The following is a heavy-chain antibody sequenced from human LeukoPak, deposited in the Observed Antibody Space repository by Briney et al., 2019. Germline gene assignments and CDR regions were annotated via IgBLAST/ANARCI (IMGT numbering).Heavy chain of an antibody. Sequence: GASVKVSCKASGYTFTGYYMHRVRQAPGQGLEWMGWINPNSGGTNYAQKFQGRVTMTRDTSISTAYMELSRLRSDDTAVYYCARDLWFGELLHIFDYWGQGTLVTVSS. V-gene: IGHV1-2*02. CDR2: INPNSGGT. D-gene: IGHD3-10*01. CDR1: GYTFTGYY. J-gene: IGHJ4*02. CDR3: ARDLWFGELLHIFDY.